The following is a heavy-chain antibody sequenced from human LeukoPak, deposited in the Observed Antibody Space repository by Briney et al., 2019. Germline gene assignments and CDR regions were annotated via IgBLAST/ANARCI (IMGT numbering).Heavy chain of an antibody. CDR1: GYTFTSYD. Sequence: VASVKVSCKASGYTFTSYDINWVRPATGQGLEWMGRIIPILGIANYAQKFQGRVTITADKSTSTAYMELSSLRSEDTAVYYCARDHSAQLSYWGQGTLVTVSS. V-gene: IGHV1-69*04. J-gene: IGHJ4*02. CDR3: ARDHSAQLSY. D-gene: IGHD1-1*01. CDR2: IIPILGIA.